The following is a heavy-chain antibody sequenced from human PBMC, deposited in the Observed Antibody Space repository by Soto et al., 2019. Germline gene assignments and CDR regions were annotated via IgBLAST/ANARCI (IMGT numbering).Heavy chain of an antibody. D-gene: IGHD3-3*01. CDR2: IKQDGNEK. CDR3: ACYSPPHYDFWSGPYGLDV. J-gene: IGHJ6*02. V-gene: IGHV3-7*01. Sequence: GGSLRLSCAASGFTFSSYWMNWVRQAPGKGLEWVANIKQDGNEKHYVDSVKGRFTISRDSAKNSLYLQMNSLRVEDTAMYYCACYSPPHYDFWSGPYGLDVWGQGSTVTVSS. CDR1: GFTFSSYW.